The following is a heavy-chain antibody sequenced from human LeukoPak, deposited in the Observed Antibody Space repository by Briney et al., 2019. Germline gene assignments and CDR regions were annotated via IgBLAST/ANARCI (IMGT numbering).Heavy chain of an antibody. J-gene: IGHJ4*02. CDR1: GFTFSTYA. CDR2: ISGSGGRT. CDR3: AREGYRV. D-gene: IGHD5-24*01. V-gene: IGHV3-23*01. Sequence: GGSLRLSCAASGFTFSTYAMSWVRQAPGKGLEWVSTISGSGGRTWYVDSVKGRFTISRDNSENTLYLQMNSLRVEDTAVYYCAREGYRVWGQGTLVTVSS.